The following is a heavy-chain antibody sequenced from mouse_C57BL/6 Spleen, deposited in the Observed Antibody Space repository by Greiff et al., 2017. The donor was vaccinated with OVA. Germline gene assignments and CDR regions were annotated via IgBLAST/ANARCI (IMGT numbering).Heavy chain of an antibody. CDR2: IDPSDSYT. V-gene: IGHV1-50*01. CDR3: ASYDGYYGAAY. Sequence: VQLQQPGAELVKPGASVKLSCKASGYTFTSYWMQWVKQRPGQGLEWIGEIDPSDSYTNYNQKFKGKATLTVDTSSSTAYMQLSSLTSEDSAVYYCASYDGYYGAAYWGQGTLVTVSA. J-gene: IGHJ3*01. D-gene: IGHD2-3*01. CDR1: GYTFTSYW.